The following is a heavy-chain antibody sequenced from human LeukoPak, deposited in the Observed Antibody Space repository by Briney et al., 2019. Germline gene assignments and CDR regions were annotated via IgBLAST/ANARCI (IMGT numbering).Heavy chain of an antibody. Sequence: GGSLRLSCAASGFTLSNAWMSWVRQAPGKGLEWVSAISGSGGSTYYADSVKGRFTISRDNSKNTLYLQMNSLRAEDTAVYYCAKVTADYGDYVSLDFDYWGQGTLVTVSS. CDR3: AKVTADYGDYVSLDFDY. J-gene: IGHJ4*02. D-gene: IGHD4-17*01. V-gene: IGHV3-23*01. CDR2: ISGSGGST. CDR1: GFTLSNAW.